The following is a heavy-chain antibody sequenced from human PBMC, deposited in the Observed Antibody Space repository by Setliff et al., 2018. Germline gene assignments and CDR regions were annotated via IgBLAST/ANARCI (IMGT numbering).Heavy chain of an antibody. D-gene: IGHD2-2*01. Sequence: GASVKVSCKASGYTFTGHYIHWVRQAPGQGLEWMGWIRVYDGYTDYAQKFQGRVTMTKDTSTSTAYMELRSLRPDDTAVYYCARAPGTVVVPASRSAFDIWGQGTMVTVSS. J-gene: IGHJ3*02. CDR2: IRVYDGYT. CDR3: ARAPGTVVVPASRSAFDI. CDR1: GYTFTGHY. V-gene: IGHV1-18*04.